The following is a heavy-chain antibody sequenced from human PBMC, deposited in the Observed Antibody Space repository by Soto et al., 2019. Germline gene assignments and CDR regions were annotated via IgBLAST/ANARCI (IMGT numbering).Heavy chain of an antibody. CDR2: INHSGST. Sequence: SETLSLTCAVYGGSFSGYYWTWIRQPPGTGLEWIGEINHSGSTNYNPSLKSRVTISVDTSKNQFSLKLTSVKGRFTISRDNAKNTLYLQMNSLRAEDTAVYYCARDNVDSSGYYAQLDYWGQGTLVTVSS. D-gene: IGHD3-22*01. CDR3: AKNTLYLQMNSLRAEDTAVYYCARDNVDSSGYYAQLDY. CDR1: GGSFSGYY. V-gene: IGHV4-34*01. J-gene: IGHJ4*02.